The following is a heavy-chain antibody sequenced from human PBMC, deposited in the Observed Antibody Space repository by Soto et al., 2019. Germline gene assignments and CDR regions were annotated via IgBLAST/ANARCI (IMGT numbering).Heavy chain of an antibody. V-gene: IGHV3-48*02. CDR2: ISSSSTI. J-gene: IGHJ4*02. Sequence: GGSLRLSCAASGFTFSSYSMNWVRQAPGKGLEWVSYISSSSTIYYADSVKGRFTISRDNAKNSLYLQMNSLRDEDTAVYYCARDYYDSSGYWGEDYWGQGTLVTVSS. CDR1: GFTFSSYS. CDR3: ARDYYDSSGYWGEDY. D-gene: IGHD3-22*01.